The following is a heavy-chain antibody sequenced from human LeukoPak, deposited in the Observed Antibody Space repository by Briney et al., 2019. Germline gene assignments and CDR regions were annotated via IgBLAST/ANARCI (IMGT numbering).Heavy chain of an antibody. Sequence: GGSLRLSCAASGFTFSRYSMNWVRQAPGKGLEWVSSISSSSSYIYYADSVKGRFTISRDNAKNSLYLQMNSLRAEDTAVYYCARDLYYYDSRGYSNYWGQGTLVTVSS. CDR2: ISSSSSYI. CDR1: GFTFSRYS. J-gene: IGHJ4*02. D-gene: IGHD3-22*01. V-gene: IGHV3-21*01. CDR3: ARDLYYYDSRGYSNY.